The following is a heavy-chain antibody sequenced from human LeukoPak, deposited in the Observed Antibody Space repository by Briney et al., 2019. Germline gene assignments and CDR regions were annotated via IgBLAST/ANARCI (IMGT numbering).Heavy chain of an antibody. V-gene: IGHV4-59*01. Sequence: SETLSLTCTVSGDSISYYYWSWLRQPPGKGLEWIGYIYYSGSTDYNPSLKSRVSISVDTSKNQFSLKLNSVTPADTAVYYCARDGRISPYSGMDVWGQGTTVTVSS. J-gene: IGHJ6*02. CDR2: IYYSGST. CDR1: GDSISYYY. CDR3: ARDGRISPYSGMDV. D-gene: IGHD1-26*01.